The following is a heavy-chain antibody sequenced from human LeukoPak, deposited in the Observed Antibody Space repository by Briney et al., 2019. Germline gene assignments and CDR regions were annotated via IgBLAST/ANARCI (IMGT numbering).Heavy chain of an antibody. Sequence: PSETLSLTCTVSGGSISSCYWSWIRQPPGKGLEWIGYIYYSGSTNYNPSLKSRVTISVDTSKNQFSLKLSSVTAANTAVYYCARSPGITIFGVVITNNWFDPWGQGTLVTVSS. CDR2: IYYSGST. CDR3: ARSPGITIFGVVITNNWFDP. V-gene: IGHV4-59*01. D-gene: IGHD3-3*01. J-gene: IGHJ5*02. CDR1: GGSISSCY.